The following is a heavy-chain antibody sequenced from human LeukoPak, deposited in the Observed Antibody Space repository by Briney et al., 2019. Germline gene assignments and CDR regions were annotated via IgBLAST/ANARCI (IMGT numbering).Heavy chain of an antibody. J-gene: IGHJ4*02. V-gene: IGHV4-4*02. CDR3: ARSPTKRVPEDY. D-gene: IGHD2-2*01. Sequence: PSETLSLTCTVSSDSIFTSSWWSWVRQPPGKGLEWIGQIFHSGSTSYSPSLKSRVTISMDKSKNQISLRLTSVTAADTAVYYCARSPTKRVPEDYWGQGTLVTVSS. CDR2: IFHSGST. CDR1: SDSIFTSSW.